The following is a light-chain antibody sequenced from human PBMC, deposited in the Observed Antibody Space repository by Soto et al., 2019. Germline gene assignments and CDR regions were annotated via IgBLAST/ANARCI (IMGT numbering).Light chain of an antibody. V-gene: IGLV1-44*01. CDR1: SSNIGSNT. Sequence: QSVLTQPPSASGTPGQRVTISCSGRSSNIGSNTVTWFQHLPGTAPKLLISSNTQRPSGVPARFSGSKSGTSASLAIGGLQSEDEADYYCAAWDDSLNGVAFGGGTKLTVL. CDR3: AAWDDSLNGVA. CDR2: SNT. J-gene: IGLJ2*01.